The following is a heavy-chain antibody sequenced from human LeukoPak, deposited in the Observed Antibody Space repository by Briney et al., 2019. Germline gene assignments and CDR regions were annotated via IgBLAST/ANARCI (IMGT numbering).Heavy chain of an antibody. D-gene: IGHD5-12*01. CDR2: IIPIFGTA. Sequence: RWGSVTVSCKASGGTFSSYAISWVRQAPGQGLEWMGGIIPIFGTANYAQNFQGRVTITADKSTSTAYMELSSLRSEDTAVYYCARAYSGYDLDYWGQGTLVAVSS. V-gene: IGHV1-69*06. CDR3: ARAYSGYDLDY. J-gene: IGHJ4*02. CDR1: GGTFSSYA.